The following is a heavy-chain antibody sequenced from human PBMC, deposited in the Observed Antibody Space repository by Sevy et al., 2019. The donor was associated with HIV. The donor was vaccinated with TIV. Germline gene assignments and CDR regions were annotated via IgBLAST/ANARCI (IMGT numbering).Heavy chain of an antibody. CDR3: ARLELSGSGWYGNGMDV. J-gene: IGHJ6*02. D-gene: IGHD6-19*01. Sequence: ASVKVSCKASGYTFSSYGISWVRQAPGQGLEWMGWISTYNGDTNYAQNLQGRVTMTTDTDTTTAYMELRSLRSDDTAAYYCARLELSGSGWYGNGMDVWGQGTTVTVSS. V-gene: IGHV1-18*01. CDR2: ISTYNGDT. CDR1: GYTFSSYG.